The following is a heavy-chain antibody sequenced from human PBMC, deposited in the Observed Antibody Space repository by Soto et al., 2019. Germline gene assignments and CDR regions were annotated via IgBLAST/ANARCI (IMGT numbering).Heavy chain of an antibody. CDR3: ARDQLPGSFGMSNYGMDV. V-gene: IGHV3-33*01. J-gene: IGHJ6*02. D-gene: IGHD3-10*01. Sequence: HPGGSLRLSCAVSGFTFSSYGMHWVRQAPGKGLEWVAVIWYDGSNKYYADSVKGRFTISRDNSKNTLYLQMNSLRAEDTAVYYCARDQLPGSFGMSNYGMDVWGQGTTVPVSS. CDR2: IWYDGSNK. CDR1: GFTFSSYG.